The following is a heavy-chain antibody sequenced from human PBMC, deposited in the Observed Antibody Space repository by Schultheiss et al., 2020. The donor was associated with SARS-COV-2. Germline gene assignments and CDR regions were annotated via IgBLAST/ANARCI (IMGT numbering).Heavy chain of an antibody. CDR2: IIPIFGTA. V-gene: IGHV1-69*06. CDR1: GGTFSSYA. D-gene: IGHD3-3*01. Sequence: SVKVSCKASGGTFSSYAISWVRQAPGQGLEWMGGIIPIFGTANYAQKFQGRVTITADKSTSTAYMELSSLRSEDTAVYYCARVPLDYDFWSGFLEYFDYWGQGTLVTAS. CDR3: ARVPLDYDFWSGFLEYFDY. J-gene: IGHJ4*02.